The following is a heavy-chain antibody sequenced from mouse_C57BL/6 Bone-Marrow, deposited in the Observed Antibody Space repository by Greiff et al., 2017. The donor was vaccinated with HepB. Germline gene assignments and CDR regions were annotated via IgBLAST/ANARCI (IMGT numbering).Heavy chain of an antibody. V-gene: IGHV3-6*01. D-gene: IGHD1-1*01. J-gene: IGHJ3*01. CDR2: ISYDGSN. CDR1: GYSITSGYY. CDR3: ARNYYGSSYLAWFAY. Sequence: ESGPGLVKPSQSLSLTCSVTGYSITSGYYWNWIRQFPGNKLEWMGYISYDGSNKYNPSLKNRISITRDTSKNQFFLKLNSVTTEDTATYYCARNYYGSSYLAWFAYWGQGTLVTVSA.